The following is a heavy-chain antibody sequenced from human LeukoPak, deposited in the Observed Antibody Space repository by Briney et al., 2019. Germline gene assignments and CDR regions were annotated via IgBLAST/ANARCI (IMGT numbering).Heavy chain of an antibody. V-gene: IGHV4-4*02. CDR2: IYHSGST. CDR1: GGSISSSNW. D-gene: IGHD6-19*01. Sequence: SETLSLTCAVSGGSISSSNWWSWVRQPPGKGLEWIGEIYHSGSTNYNPSLKSRVTISVDTSKNQFSLKLSSVTAADTAVYYCARGLSSGWYIGSWGQGTLVTVSS. CDR3: ARGLSSGWYIGS. J-gene: IGHJ5*02.